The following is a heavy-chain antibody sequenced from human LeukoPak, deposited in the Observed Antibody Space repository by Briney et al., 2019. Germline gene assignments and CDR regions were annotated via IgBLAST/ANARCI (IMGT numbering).Heavy chain of an antibody. CDR3: ARDLNAPYYYDSSGYYYFDY. Sequence: ASVKVSCKASGYTFTGYYTHWVRQAPGQGLEWMGWINPNSGGTNYAQKFQGRVTMTRDTSISTAYMELSRLRSDDTAVYYCARDLNAPYYYDSSGYYYFDYWGQGTLVTVSS. J-gene: IGHJ4*02. V-gene: IGHV1-2*02. D-gene: IGHD3-22*01. CDR1: GYTFTGYY. CDR2: INPNSGGT.